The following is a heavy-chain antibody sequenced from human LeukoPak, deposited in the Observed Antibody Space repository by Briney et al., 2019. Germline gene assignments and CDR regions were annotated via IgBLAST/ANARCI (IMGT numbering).Heavy chain of an antibody. CDR1: GDTFTSHY. J-gene: IGHJ5*02. Sequence: GASVTVSCTASGDTFTSHYIHWVRQAPGQGLEWMAISNPRGDSTSHAQRFQGRVTMTRDTSSSTVYMELSSLRSEDTAVYYCARSPGYCSGGSCYGHNWFDPWGQGTLVTVSS. CDR2: SNPRGDST. D-gene: IGHD2-15*01. CDR3: ARSPGYCSGGSCYGHNWFDP. V-gene: IGHV1-46*01.